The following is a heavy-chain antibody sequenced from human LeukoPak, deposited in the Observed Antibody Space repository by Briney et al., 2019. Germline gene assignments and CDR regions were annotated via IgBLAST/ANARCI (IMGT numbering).Heavy chain of an antibody. Sequence: GGSLRLSCAASGFTFSTYNMNWVRQAPGKGLEWVSAMSSSSRDIYYADSVKGRFTISRDNAKNTLYLQMNSLRAEDTAVYYCVREGNGAGSRFNWESFDLWGQGTMVTVSS. J-gene: IGHJ3*01. CDR2: MSSSSRDI. CDR3: VREGNGAGSRFNWESFDL. V-gene: IGHV3-21*01. CDR1: GFTFSTYN. D-gene: IGHD3-10*01.